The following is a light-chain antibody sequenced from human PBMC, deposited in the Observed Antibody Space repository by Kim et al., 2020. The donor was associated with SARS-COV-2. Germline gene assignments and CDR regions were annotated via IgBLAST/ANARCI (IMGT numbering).Light chain of an antibody. CDR3: QHRSSWPLT. CDR2: DAS. CDR1: QSVSSY. J-gene: IGKJ4*01. Sequence: EIVLTQSPATLSLSPGERATLSCRASQSVSSYLAWYQQKPGQAPRLLIYDASNRATGIPARFSGSGSGTDFTLTISSLESEDFAVYYCQHRSSWPLTFGGGTKVEI. V-gene: IGKV3-11*01.